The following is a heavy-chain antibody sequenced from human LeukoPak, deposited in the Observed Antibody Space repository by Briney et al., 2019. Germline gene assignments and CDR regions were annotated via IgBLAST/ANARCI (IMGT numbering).Heavy chain of an antibody. Sequence: GESLQISCKGSEYSFTNYWIGWVRQMPGKGLEWMGVIYPGDSSTRYSPSFQGQVTISADKSITTAYLQWSSLKASDTAMYYCARRRTRPEAFDLWGQGTMVTVSS. J-gene: IGHJ3*01. CDR3: ARRRTRPEAFDL. V-gene: IGHV5-51*01. CDR1: EYSFTNYW. D-gene: IGHD1-14*01. CDR2: IYPGDSST.